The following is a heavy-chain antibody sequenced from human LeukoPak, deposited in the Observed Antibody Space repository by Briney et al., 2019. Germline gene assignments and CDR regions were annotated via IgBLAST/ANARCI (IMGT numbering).Heavy chain of an antibody. V-gene: IGHV1-69*06. D-gene: IGHD6-19*01. CDR1: GGTFSSYA. J-gene: IGHJ4*02. Sequence: ASVKVSCKASGGTFSSYAISWVRQAPGQGLEWMGGIIPIFGTANYAQKFQGRVTITADKSTSTAYMELSSLRSETTAVYYCARGRVSSGWYLDFDYWGQGTLVTVSS. CDR3: ARGRVSSGWYLDFDY. CDR2: IIPIFGTA.